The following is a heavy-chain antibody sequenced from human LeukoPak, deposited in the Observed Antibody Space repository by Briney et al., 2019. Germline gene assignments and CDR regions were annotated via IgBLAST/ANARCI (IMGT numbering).Heavy chain of an antibody. CDR3: ARDPGYCSGGSCYNFDY. Sequence: GGSLRLSCAASGFSFNDYGMHWVRQAPGKGLEWVADIWYDGSNKYYADSVKGRFTISRDNSKNTLYLQMNSLRAEDTAVYYCARDPGYCSGGSCYNFDYWGQGTLVTVSS. D-gene: IGHD2-15*01. CDR2: IWYDGSNK. V-gene: IGHV3-33*01. J-gene: IGHJ4*02. CDR1: GFSFNDYG.